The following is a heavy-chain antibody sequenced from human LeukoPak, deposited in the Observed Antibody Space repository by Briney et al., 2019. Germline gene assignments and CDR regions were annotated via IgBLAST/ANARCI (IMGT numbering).Heavy chain of an antibody. D-gene: IGHD2-2*01. CDR1: GGSISSGSYY. CDR3: ARDADIVVVPAAMSDYYYYYYMDV. J-gene: IGHJ6*03. CDR2: IYTSGST. Sequence: SETLSLTCTVSGGSISSGSYYWSWIRRPAGKGLEWIGRIYTSGSTNYNPSLKSRVTISVDTSKNQFSLKLSSVTAADTAVYYCARDADIVVVPAAMSDYYYYYYMDVWGKGTTVTASS. V-gene: IGHV4-61*02.